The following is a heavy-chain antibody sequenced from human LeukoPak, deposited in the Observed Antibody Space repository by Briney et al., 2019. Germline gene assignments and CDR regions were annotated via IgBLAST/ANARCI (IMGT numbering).Heavy chain of an antibody. J-gene: IGHJ5*02. Sequence: SETLSLTCGVYGGSFSGYYWSWIRQPPGKGLVWIGYIYYSGSTNYNPSLKSRVTISVETSKNQFSLKLSSVTAADTAVYYCARGTVVTPGSSWGQGTLVTVSS. V-gene: IGHV4-59*01. D-gene: IGHD4-23*01. CDR1: GGSFSGYY. CDR3: ARGTVVTPGSS. CDR2: IYYSGST.